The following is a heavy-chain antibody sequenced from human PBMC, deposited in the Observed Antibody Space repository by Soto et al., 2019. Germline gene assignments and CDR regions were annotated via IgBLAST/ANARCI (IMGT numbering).Heavy chain of an antibody. CDR3: ARTSCSSTSCYAKETHYYYYCMDV. D-gene: IGHD2-2*01. J-gene: IGHJ6*02. V-gene: IGHV1-69*02. Sequence: QVQLVQSGAEVKKPGSSVKVSCKASGGTFSSYTISWVRQAPGQGLEWMGRIIPILGIANYAQKFQGRVTITADKSTSKAYMKLSSLRSEDMAVYYCARTSCSSTSCYAKETHYYYYCMDVWGQGTTVTVSS. CDR1: GGTFSSYT. CDR2: IIPILGIA.